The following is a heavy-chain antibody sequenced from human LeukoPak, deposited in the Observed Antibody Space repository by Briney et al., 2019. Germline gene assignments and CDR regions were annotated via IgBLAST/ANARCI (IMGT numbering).Heavy chain of an antibody. CDR1: GGSFSGYY. CDR2: INHSGST. V-gene: IGHV4-34*01. CDR3: ARGLLLEQWLRRGAFDI. J-gene: IGHJ3*02. D-gene: IGHD6-19*01. Sequence: SETLSLTCAVYGGSFSGYYWSWIRQPPGKGLEWIGEINHSGSTNYNPSLKSRVTISVDTSENQFSLKLSSVTAADTAVYYCARGLLLEQWLRRGAFDIWGQGTMVTVSS.